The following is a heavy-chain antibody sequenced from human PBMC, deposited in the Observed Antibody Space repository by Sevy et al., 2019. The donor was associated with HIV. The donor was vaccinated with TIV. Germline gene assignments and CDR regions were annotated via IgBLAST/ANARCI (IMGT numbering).Heavy chain of an antibody. V-gene: IGHV3-49*04. J-gene: IGHJ6*02. D-gene: IGHD6-6*01. Sequence: QLGGSLRLSCTASGFTFGDYAMSWVRQAPGKGLEWVGFIRSKAYGGTTEYAASVKGRFTISRDDSKSIAYLQMNSLKTEDTAVYYCTRTLAAHIVVGTFYYGMDVWGQGTTVTVSS. CDR3: TRTLAAHIVVGTFYYGMDV. CDR2: IRSKAYGGTT. CDR1: GFTFGDYA.